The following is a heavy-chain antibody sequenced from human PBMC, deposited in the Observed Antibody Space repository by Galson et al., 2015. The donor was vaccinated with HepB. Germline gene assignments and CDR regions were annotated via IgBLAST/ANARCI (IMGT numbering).Heavy chain of an antibody. CDR2: IIPILGIA. V-gene: IGHV1-69*04. D-gene: IGHD6-19*01. J-gene: IGHJ6*02. CDR1: GGTFSSYA. CDR3: AGPLLGSSGWRSYYYYGMDV. Sequence: SVKVSCKASGGTFSSYAISWVRQAPGQGLEWMGRIIPILGIANYAQKFQGRVTITADKSTSTAYMELSSLRSEDTAVYYCAGPLLGSSGWRSYYYYGMDVWGQGTTVTVSS.